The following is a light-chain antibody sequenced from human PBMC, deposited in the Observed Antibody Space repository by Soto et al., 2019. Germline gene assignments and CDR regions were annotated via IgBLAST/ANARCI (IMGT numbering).Light chain of an antibody. J-gene: IGKJ5*01. CDR3: QQRSN. CDR2: DAS. Sequence: EIVLTQSPATLSLSPGERATLSCRASQSVSSYLAWYQQKPGQAPRLLINDASNRATGIPARFSGSGSGTDFTLTISSLEPEDFAVYYCQQRSNFGQGTRLEIK. CDR1: QSVSSY. V-gene: IGKV3-11*01.